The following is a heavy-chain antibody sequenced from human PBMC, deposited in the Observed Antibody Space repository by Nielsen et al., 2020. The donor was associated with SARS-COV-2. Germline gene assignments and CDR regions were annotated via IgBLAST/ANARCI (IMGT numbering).Heavy chain of an antibody. Sequence: PGKGLEWIGEINHSGSTNYNPSLKSRVTISVDTSKNQFSLKLSSVTAADTAVYYCASRFEYCGGDCSDYWGQGTLVTVSS. CDR2: INHSGST. CDR3: ASRFEYCGGDCSDY. D-gene: IGHD2-21*01. J-gene: IGHJ4*02. V-gene: IGHV4-34*01.